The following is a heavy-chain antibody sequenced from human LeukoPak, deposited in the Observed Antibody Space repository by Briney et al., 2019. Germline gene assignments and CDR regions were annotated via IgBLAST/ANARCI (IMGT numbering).Heavy chain of an antibody. Sequence: SETLSLTCTVSGGSISSYYWSWIRQPPGKGLEWIGYIYYSGSTNYNPSLKSRVTISVDTSKNQFSLKLSSVTAADTAVYYCARGYCSSTSCYTWKYYFDYWGQGTLVTVSS. D-gene: IGHD2-2*02. CDR2: IYYSGST. V-gene: IGHV4-59*12. CDR3: ARGYCSSTSCYTWKYYFDY. J-gene: IGHJ4*02. CDR1: GGSISSYY.